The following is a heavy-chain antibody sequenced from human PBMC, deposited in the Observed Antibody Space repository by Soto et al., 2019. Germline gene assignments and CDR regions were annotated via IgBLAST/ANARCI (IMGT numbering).Heavy chain of an antibody. CDR3: ARDSPFDY. CDR1: GYTFTGYY. CDR2: IIPSSGGT. J-gene: IGHJ4*02. Sequence: ASVKVSCKASGYTFTGYYMHWVRQAPGQGLEWMGWIIPSSGGTNYAQKFQGRVTMTSDTSISTAYMELSRLTSDDTAVYYCARDSPFDYWGQGTLVTVSS. V-gene: IGHV1-2*02.